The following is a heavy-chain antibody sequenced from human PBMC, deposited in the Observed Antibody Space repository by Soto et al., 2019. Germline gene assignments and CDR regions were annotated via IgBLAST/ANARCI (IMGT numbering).Heavy chain of an antibody. V-gene: IGHV1-46*01. D-gene: IGHD1-20*01. J-gene: IGHJ4*02. CDR2: INPSGGST. CDR1: GYTFTSFY. CDR3: ARDPVTGTTEESDY. Sequence: GASVKVSCKASGYTFTSFYMHWVRQAPGQGLEWMGIINPSGGSTSYAQKFQGRVTMTTDTSTSTVYMEPSSLRSEDTAVYYCARDPVTGTTEESDYWGQGTLVTVSS.